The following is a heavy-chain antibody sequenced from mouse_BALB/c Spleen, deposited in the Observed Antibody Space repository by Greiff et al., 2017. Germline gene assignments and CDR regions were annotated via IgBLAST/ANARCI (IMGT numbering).Heavy chain of an antibody. V-gene: IGHV2-9*02. CDR1: GFSLTSYG. Sequence: VKLMESGPGLVAPSQCLSITCTVSGFSLTSYGVHWVRQPPGKGLEWLGVIWAGGSTKYNSALMSRLCISKDNSTSQIILKMNSMQTDDRAMYYCARGRIAYWGQGTRVTVAA. CDR2: IWAGGST. J-gene: IGHJ3*01. CDR3: ARGRIAY.